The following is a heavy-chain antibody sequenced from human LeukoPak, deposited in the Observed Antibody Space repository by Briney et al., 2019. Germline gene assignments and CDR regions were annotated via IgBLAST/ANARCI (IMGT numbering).Heavy chain of an antibody. J-gene: IGHJ5*02. CDR3: ARDFGPDSKGFDP. CDR2: IYYSGST. D-gene: IGHD6-13*01. CDR1: GGSISSYY. Sequence: PSETLSLTCTVSGGSISSYYWSWIRQPPGKGLEWIGYIYYSGSTNYNPSLRSRVTISVDTSKNQFSLKLSSVTAADTAVYYCARDFGPDSKGFDPWGQGTLVTVSS. V-gene: IGHV4-59*01.